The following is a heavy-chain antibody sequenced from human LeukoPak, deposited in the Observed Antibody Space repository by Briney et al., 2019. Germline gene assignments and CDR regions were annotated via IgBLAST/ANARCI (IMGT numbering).Heavy chain of an antibody. D-gene: IGHD6-13*01. J-gene: IGHJ4*02. Sequence: ASVKVSCKASGYTFTSYGISWVRQAPGQGLEWMGWISAYNGNTNYAQKFQGRVTITADKSTSTAYMELSSLRSEDTAVYYCARSIAAAGKGVDYWGQGTLVTVSS. CDR2: ISAYNGNT. CDR3: ARSIAAAGKGVDY. V-gene: IGHV1-18*01. CDR1: GYTFTSYG.